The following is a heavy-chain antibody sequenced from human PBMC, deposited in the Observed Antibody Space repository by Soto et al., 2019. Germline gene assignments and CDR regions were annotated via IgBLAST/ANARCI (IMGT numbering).Heavy chain of an antibody. CDR2: IIPIFGTA. V-gene: IGHV1-69*06. CDR3: ASAGWDYGDYLASFDL. J-gene: IGHJ2*01. CDR1: GGTFSSYA. Sequence: QVQLVQSGAEVKKPGSSVKVSCKASGGTFSSYAISWVRQAPGQGLEWMGGIIPIFGTANYAQKFQGRVTITADKSTSTAYMELSSLRSEDTALYYCASAGWDYGDYLASFDLWGRGTLVTVSS. D-gene: IGHD4-17*01.